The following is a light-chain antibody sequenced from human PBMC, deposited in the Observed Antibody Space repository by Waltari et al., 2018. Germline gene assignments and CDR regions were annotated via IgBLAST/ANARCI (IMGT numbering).Light chain of an antibody. CDR3: HQYNDWPPEDT. J-gene: IGKJ2*01. Sequence: IVMTQSPATLSVFPGEEAILSCRASQIVTFNVAWDQQKPGQPPRLLIYGASNRAPGVPHRFLGSGAGTDFTLTISSPQSEDSAVYFCHQYNDWPPEDTFGQGTKLEIK. V-gene: IGKV3-15*01. CDR2: GAS. CDR1: QIVTFN.